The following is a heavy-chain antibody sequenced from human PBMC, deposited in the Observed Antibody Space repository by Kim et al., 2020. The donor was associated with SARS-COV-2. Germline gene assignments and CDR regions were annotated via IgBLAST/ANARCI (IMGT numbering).Heavy chain of an antibody. J-gene: IGHJ6*02. CDR2: ISGSGGST. V-gene: IGHV3-23*01. D-gene: IGHD3-22*01. CDR3: AKVTRPPYDSSGYYPTTYYYGMDV. CDR1: GFTFSSYA. Sequence: GGSLRLSCAASGFTFSSYAMSWVRQAPGKGLEWVSAISGSGGSTYYADSVKGRFTISRDNSKNTLYLQMNSLRAEDTAVYYCAKVTRPPYDSSGYYPTTYYYGMDVWGQGTTVTVSS.